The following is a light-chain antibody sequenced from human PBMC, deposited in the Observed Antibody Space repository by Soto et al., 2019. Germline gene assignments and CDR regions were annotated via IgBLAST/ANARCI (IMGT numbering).Light chain of an antibody. CDR1: QSISSW. V-gene: IGKV1-5*01. Sequence: DIQMTQSPYTPAASVGDRVPITFRASQSISSWLAWYQQKPGKAPKLLIYAASTLQSGVPSRFSGGGSGTDFTLTISSLQPEDFATYYCQQVYVYPSTFGGGTKVDI. CDR3: QQVYVYPST. J-gene: IGKJ4*01. CDR2: AAS.